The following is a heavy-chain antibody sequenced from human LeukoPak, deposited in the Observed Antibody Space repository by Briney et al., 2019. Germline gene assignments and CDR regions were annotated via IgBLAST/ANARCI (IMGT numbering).Heavy chain of an antibody. J-gene: IGHJ4*02. CDR1: GFTFRRYG. Sequence: PGGSLRLSCAATGFTFRRYGMTWVRQAPGKGLDWVSSVSDSGRNTYYADSVKGRFTNSRDNSRNTLYLQMNSLRAEDTAVYYCAREYHDSSGYLDYWGQGTLATVSS. D-gene: IGHD3-22*01. CDR2: VSDSGRNT. V-gene: IGHV3-23*01. CDR3: AREYHDSSGYLDY.